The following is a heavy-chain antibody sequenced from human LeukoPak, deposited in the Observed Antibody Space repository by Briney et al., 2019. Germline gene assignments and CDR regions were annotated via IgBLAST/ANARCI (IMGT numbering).Heavy chain of an antibody. Sequence: GGSLRLYCAASGFTFSNYGMHWVRQAPGKGLEWVAEISHDGSNKYYADSVKGRFTISRDNAKNTLYLQLNSLRADITAVYYCAKGVALVLPFYSGMDVWGQGNTVTVSS. V-gene: IGHV3-30*18. CDR3: AKGVALVLPFYSGMDV. CDR2: ISHDGSNK. D-gene: IGHD5/OR15-5a*01. CDR1: GFTFSNYG. J-gene: IGHJ6*02.